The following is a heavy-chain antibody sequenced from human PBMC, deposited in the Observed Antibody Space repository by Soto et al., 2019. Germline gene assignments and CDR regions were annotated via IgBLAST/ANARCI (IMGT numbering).Heavy chain of an antibody. D-gene: IGHD2-15*01. CDR3: ASHPFVVVVAATYKAFDI. V-gene: IGHV3-21*01. CDR1: GFTFSIYI. Sequence: GGSLRLSCAASGFTFSIYIMNWVRQAPGKGLEWVSSISSSSSYIYYADSVKGRFTISRDNAKNSLYLQMNSLRAEDTAVYYCASHPFVVVVAATYKAFDIWGQGTMVTVSS. CDR2: ISSSSSYI. J-gene: IGHJ3*02.